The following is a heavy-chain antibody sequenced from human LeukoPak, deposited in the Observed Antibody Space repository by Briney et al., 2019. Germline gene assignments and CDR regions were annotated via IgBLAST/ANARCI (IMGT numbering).Heavy chain of an antibody. CDR2: VNGSGGST. Sequence: GGSLRLSCAASGFTFSNYAMSWVRQAPGKGLEWVSGVNGSGGSTYYADSVKGRFTISRDNSKNTLYLQMNSLRAEDTAVYYCAKGIQLWLNYFDYWGQGTLVTVSS. V-gene: IGHV3-23*01. CDR3: AKGIQLWLNYFDY. CDR1: GFTFSNYA. D-gene: IGHD5-18*01. J-gene: IGHJ4*02.